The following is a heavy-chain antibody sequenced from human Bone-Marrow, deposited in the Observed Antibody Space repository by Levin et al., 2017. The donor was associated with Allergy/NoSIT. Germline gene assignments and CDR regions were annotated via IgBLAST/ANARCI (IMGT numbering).Heavy chain of an antibody. V-gene: IGHV3-72*01. Sequence: GGSLRLSCATSGFTFSDHYVDWVRQAPGKGLEWVGRTRSKASSYSTEYAPSVKDRFTISRDDSKNSLYLQMNSLKTEDTAVYYCVRDGDSPTDRYYFAYWGQGTLVTVSS. CDR1: GFTFSDHY. J-gene: IGHJ4*02. CDR3: VRDGDSPTDRYYFAY. D-gene: IGHD5-18*01. CDR2: TRSKASSYST.